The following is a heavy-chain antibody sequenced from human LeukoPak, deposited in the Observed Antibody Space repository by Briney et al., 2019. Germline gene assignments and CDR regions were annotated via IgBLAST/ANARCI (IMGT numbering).Heavy chain of an antibody. Sequence: PGGSLRLSCAASGFTFSYYALSWVRQAPGKGLEWVSAISGSDGSTYYTDSVRGRFTISRDNSNNTLYLYMNSLRAEDTAVYYCARVPRDSSGYLEYYFDYWGQGTLVTVSS. V-gene: IGHV3-23*01. J-gene: IGHJ4*02. D-gene: IGHD3-22*01. CDR2: ISGSDGST. CDR1: GFTFSYYA. CDR3: ARVPRDSSGYLEYYFDY.